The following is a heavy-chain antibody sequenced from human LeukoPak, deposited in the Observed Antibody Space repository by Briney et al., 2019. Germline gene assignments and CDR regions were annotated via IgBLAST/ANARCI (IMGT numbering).Heavy chain of an antibody. D-gene: IGHD5-12*01. CDR1: EFSVGSNY. J-gene: IGHJ4*02. Sequence: PGGSLRLSCAASEFSVGSNYMTWVRQAPGKGLEWVSLIYSGGSTYYADSVKGRFTISRDNSKNTLYLQMNSLRAEDTAVYYCERGPSGYHNTGGQGTLVTVSS. V-gene: IGHV3-66*01. CDR3: ERGPSGYHNT. CDR2: IYSGGST.